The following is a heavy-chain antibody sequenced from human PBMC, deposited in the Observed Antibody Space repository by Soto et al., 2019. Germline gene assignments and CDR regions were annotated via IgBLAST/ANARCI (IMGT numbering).Heavy chain of an antibody. J-gene: IGHJ6*02. CDR2: ISSSSSYI. CDR1: GFTFSSYS. V-gene: IGHV3-21*01. D-gene: IGHD2-15*01. CDR3: ARGQVGVTVAGSGFPGMDV. Sequence: GGSLRLSCAASGFTFSSYSMNWVRQAPGKGLEWVSSISSSSSYIYYADSVKGRFTISRDNAKNSLYLQMNSLRAEDTAVYYCARGQVGVTVAGSGFPGMDVWGQGTTVTVSS.